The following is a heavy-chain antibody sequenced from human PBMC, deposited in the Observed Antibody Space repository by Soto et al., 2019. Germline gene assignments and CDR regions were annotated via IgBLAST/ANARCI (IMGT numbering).Heavy chain of an antibody. V-gene: IGHV1-69*05. CDR1: GGTFGNSA. CDR2: IIPIFATP. J-gene: IGHJ6*02. CDR3: AREKDRLQLGGNYYYGMDV. Sequence: QVQLVQSGGEVKKPGSSVTVSCKASGGTFGNSAISWVRQAPGQGLEWMGGIIPIFATPDYAQKFQGRVTMTPDEASSTASKELTSLISEDTPVYYCAREKDRLQLGGNYYYGMDVWGQGTTVTVSS. D-gene: IGHD5-12*01.